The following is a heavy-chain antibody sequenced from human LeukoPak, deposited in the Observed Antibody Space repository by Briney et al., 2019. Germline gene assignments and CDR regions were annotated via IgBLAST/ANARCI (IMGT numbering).Heavy chain of an antibody. V-gene: IGHV3-30*01. CDR1: GFTFSSYA. J-gene: IGHJ4*02. CDR2: ISYDGSNK. CDR3: ARKEARWLQLAFDY. D-gene: IGHD5-24*01. Sequence: GGSLGLSCAASGFTFSSYAMHWVRQAPGKGLEWVAVISYDGSNKYYADSVKGRFTISRDNSKNTLYLQMNSLRAEDTAVYYCARKEARWLQLAFDYWGQGTLVTVSS.